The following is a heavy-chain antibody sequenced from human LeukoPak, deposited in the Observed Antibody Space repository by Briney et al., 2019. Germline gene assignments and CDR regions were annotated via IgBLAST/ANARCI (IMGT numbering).Heavy chain of an antibody. Sequence: GGSLRLSCAASGFTFSSYGMHWVRQAPGKGLEWVAVISYDGSNKYYADSVKGRFTISRDNSKNTLYLQMNSLRAEDTAVYYCAKGPLGRFDYWGRGTLVTVSS. CDR3: AKGPLGRFDY. V-gene: IGHV3-30*18. J-gene: IGHJ4*02. CDR1: GFTFSSYG. D-gene: IGHD3-10*01. CDR2: ISYDGSNK.